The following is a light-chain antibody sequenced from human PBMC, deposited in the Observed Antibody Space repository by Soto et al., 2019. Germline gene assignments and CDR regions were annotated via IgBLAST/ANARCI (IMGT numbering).Light chain of an antibody. V-gene: IGKV1-39*01. CDR3: QQSYSTPPT. CDR2: AAS. J-gene: IGKJ1*01. CDR1: QSISSY. Sequence: DIQMTQSPSSLSASVGDRVTITCRASQSISSYLNWYQQKPGKAPKLLIYAASSLQSGVQSRFSGSGSGTDFTLTISSLQPEDFATYYCQQSYSTPPTFGQGTKVEIK.